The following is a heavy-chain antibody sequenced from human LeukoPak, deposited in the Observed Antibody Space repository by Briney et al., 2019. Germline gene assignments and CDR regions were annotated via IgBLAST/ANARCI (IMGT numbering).Heavy chain of an antibody. CDR3: AHTNSQLLWFGELSDWFDP. J-gene: IGHJ5*02. Sequence: SGPTLVKPTQTLTLTCTFSGFSLSTSGVGVGWIRQPPGKALEWLALIYWDDDKRYSPSLKSRLTITKDTSKNQVVLTMTNMDPVDTATYYCAHTNSQLLWFGELSDWFDPWGQGTLVTVSS. D-gene: IGHD3-10*01. CDR2: IYWDDDK. V-gene: IGHV2-5*02. CDR1: GFSLSTSGVG.